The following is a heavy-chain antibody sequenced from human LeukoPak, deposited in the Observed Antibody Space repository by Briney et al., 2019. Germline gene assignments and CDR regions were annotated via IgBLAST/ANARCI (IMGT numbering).Heavy chain of an antibody. V-gene: IGHV4-39*01. CDR3: ARRRHNFDFYDV. CDR1: GDSIISNIYW. J-gene: IGHJ3*01. D-gene: IGHD3/OR15-3a*01. CDR2: TFYTGRT. Sequence: SGPTLVKPSDTLSLTCTVSGDSIISNIYWWDWVRLPPGKGLEWIGATFYTGRTFYSASLKSRVTISVDTSKNQFSLDLSSATAADTAVYYCARRRHNFDFYDVWGQGTRVTVSS.